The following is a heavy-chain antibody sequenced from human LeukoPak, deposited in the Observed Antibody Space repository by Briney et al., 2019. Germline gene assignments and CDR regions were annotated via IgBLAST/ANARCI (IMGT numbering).Heavy chain of an antibody. CDR1: GGTFSSYA. CDR2: INPSGGST. V-gene: IGHV1-46*01. D-gene: IGHD2-8*01. J-gene: IGHJ4*02. CDR3: ARAPYCTNGVCYRGGDYFDY. Sequence: EASVKVSCKASGGTFSSYAISWVRQAPGQGLEWMGIINPSGGSTSYAQKFQGRVTMTRDTSTSTVYMELSSLRSEDTAVYYCARAPYCTNGVCYRGGDYFDYWGQGTLVTVSS.